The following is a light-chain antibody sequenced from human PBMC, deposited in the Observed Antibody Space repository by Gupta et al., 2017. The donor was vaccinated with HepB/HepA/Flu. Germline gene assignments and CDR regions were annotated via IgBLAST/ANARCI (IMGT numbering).Light chain of an antibody. CDR1: QSVSSN. V-gene: IGKV3-15*01. CDR2: GAS. Sequence: EIVMTQSPATLSVSPGERATLSCRASQSVSSNLAWYQQKPGQAPRLLISGASTRATGIPDRFSGSGSGTEFTLTSSSLRSEDFAVYYCQQYDNWQTFGQGTKVEIK. J-gene: IGKJ1*01. CDR3: QQYDNWQT.